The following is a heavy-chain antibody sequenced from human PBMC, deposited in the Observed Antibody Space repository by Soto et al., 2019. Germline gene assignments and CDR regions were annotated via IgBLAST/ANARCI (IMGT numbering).Heavy chain of an antibody. D-gene: IGHD2-2*02. CDR3: ARDGVPAAIHYYFDY. CDR1: GFTFSSYA. Sequence: QVQLVESGGGVVQPGRSLRLSCAASGFTFSSYAMHWVRQAPGKGLEWVAVISYDGSNNYYADSVKGRFTISRDNSKNTLYLQMNSLRAEDTAVYYCARDGVPAAIHYYFDYWGQGTLVTVSS. V-gene: IGHV3-30-3*01. CDR2: ISYDGSNN. J-gene: IGHJ4*02.